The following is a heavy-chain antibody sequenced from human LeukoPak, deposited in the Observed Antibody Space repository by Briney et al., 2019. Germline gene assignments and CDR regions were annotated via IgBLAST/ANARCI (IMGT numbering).Heavy chain of an antibody. CDR3: ARDGRKWLRKEIFDY. CDR2: IIPILGIA. CDR1: GGTFSSYA. V-gene: IGHV1-69*04. J-gene: IGHJ4*02. D-gene: IGHD5-12*01. Sequence: SVKVSCKASGGTFSSYAISWVRQAPGQGLEWMGRIIPILGIANYAQKFQGRVTITADKSTSTAYMELSSLRSEDTAVCYCARDGRKWLRKEIFDYWGQGTLVTVSS.